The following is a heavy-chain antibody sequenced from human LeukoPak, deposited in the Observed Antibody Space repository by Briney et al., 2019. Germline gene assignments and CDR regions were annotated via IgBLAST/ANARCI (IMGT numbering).Heavy chain of an antibody. D-gene: IGHD6-13*01. CDR3: ARLSGSSWYRGPYYYMDV. CDR2: IYTSGST. CDR1: GGSISSYY. V-gene: IGHV4-4*09. J-gene: IGHJ6*03. Sequence: SETLSLTCTASGGSISSYYWSWIRQPPGKGLEWIGYIYTSGSTNYNPSLKSRVTISVDTSKNQFSLKLSSVTAADTAVYYCARLSGSSWYRGPYYYMDVWGKGTTVTVSS.